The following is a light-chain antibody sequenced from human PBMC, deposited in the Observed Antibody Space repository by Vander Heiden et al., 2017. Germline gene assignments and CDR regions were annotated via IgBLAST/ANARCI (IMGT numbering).Light chain of an antibody. CDR2: DAS. CDR1: QCVSSSY. CDR3: QQYGSSPYT. Sequence: IVLTQSPATLSLSPGERATLSCRASQCVSSSYLAWYQQKPGLAPRLLIYDASSRATGIPDRFSGSGSGTDFTLTISRLEPEDFAVYYCQQYGSSPYTFGQGTKLEIK. J-gene: IGKJ2*01. V-gene: IGKV3D-20*01.